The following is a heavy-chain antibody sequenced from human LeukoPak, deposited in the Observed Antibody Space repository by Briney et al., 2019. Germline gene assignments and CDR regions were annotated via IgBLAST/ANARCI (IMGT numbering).Heavy chain of an antibody. CDR3: ASDPLEYSSSPDYFDN. D-gene: IGHD3-22*01. CDR1: GFTFNNYW. CDR2: INQDGRET. J-gene: IGHJ4*02. V-gene: IGHV3-7*01. Sequence: PGGSLRLSCAASGFTFNNYWMSWVRQAPGKGLEWVANINQDGRETYYADSVKGRFTISRDNAKNSLYLQMYSLRAEDTAVYYCASDPLEYSSSPDYFDNWGQGSLVTVSS.